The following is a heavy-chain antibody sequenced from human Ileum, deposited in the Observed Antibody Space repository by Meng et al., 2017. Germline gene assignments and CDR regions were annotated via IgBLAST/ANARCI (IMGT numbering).Heavy chain of an antibody. CDR2: INHSGST. CDR1: GGSFSGYY. V-gene: IGHV4-34*01. Sequence: CVEGVVNPAATLSLPCAVYGGSFSGYYWSWIRQPPGKGLEWIGEINHSGSTNYNPSLKSRVTISVDTSKNQFSLKLSSVTAADTAVYYCARGGPWFDPWGQGTLVTVSS. J-gene: IGHJ5*02. CDR3: ARGGPWFDP.